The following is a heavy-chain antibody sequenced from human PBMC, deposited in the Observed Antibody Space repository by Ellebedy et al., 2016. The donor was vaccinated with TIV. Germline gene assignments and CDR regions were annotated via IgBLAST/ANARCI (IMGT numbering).Heavy chain of an antibody. Sequence: MPSETLSLTCPVSGGSISSYYWTWIRQPPGKGLEWIGYVYYSGSTNYNPSLKSRVTLSVDTSKNQFSLDLSSVTAADTTVYYCAKTVRHSYGREKSFYYWGQGTLVTVSS. CDR3: AKTVRHSYGREKSFYY. CDR2: VYYSGST. CDR1: GGSISSYY. J-gene: IGHJ4*02. D-gene: IGHD5-18*01. V-gene: IGHV4-59*08.